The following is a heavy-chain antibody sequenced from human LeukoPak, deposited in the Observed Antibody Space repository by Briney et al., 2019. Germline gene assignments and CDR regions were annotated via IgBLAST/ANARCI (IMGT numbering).Heavy chain of an antibody. CDR3: ARDRRRYGSGSYEMDV. J-gene: IGHJ6*04. Sequence: AASVKVSCKASGYTFTSYGISWVRQAPGQGLEWMGWISAYNGNTNYAQKLQGRVTMTTDTSTSTAFMELRSLRSDDTAVYYCARDRRRYGSGSYEMDVWGKGTTVTISS. V-gene: IGHV1-18*01. CDR2: ISAYNGNT. D-gene: IGHD3-10*01. CDR1: GYTFTSYG.